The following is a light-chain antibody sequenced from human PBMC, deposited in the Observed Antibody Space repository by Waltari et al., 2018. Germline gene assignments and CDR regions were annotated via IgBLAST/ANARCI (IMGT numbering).Light chain of an antibody. CDR1: QGISSY. Sequence: DIQLTQSPSFLSASVGDRVTITCRASQGISSYLTWFQQKPGKAPKLLSYAASTLQSGVPSRFSGSGYGTEFTLTISSLQPEDFATYYCHQVNSYPLTFGGGTKVEIK. J-gene: IGKJ4*01. V-gene: IGKV1-9*01. CDR2: AAS. CDR3: HQVNSYPLT.